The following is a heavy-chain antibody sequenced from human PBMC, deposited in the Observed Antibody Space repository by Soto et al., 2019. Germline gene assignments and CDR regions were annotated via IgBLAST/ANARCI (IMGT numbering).Heavy chain of an antibody. CDR1: SGSISVTDVF. J-gene: IGHJ4*02. CDR2: VDYSGTA. Sequence: LSLTCTVSSGSISVTDVFWGWVRQPPGKGLEWIGNVDYSGTAYFSPSLATRVTFHVDTSKNQFSLTLYPVTAADTAVYYCARITGRHLDYWGQGTLVTVSS. D-gene: IGHD1-20*01. CDR3: ARITGRHLDY. V-gene: IGHV4-39*01.